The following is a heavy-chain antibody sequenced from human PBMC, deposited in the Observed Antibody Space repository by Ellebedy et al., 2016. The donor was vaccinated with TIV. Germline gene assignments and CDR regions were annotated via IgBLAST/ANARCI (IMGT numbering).Heavy chain of an antibody. CDR3: ARHGGYSSSPLNY. V-gene: IGHV5-10-1*01. CDR1: GYSFTSYW. Sequence: GESLKISCKGSGYSFTSYWISWVRQMPGKGLEWMGRLDPRRIDPSDSHTTYSPSFQGHVTISADKSISTAYLQWSSLKASDTAIYYCARHGGYSSSPLNYWGQGTLVTVSS. D-gene: IGHD6-6*01. J-gene: IGHJ4*02. CDR2: IDPSDSHT.